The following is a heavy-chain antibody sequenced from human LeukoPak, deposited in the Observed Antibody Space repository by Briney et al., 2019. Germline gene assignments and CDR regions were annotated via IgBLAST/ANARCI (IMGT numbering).Heavy chain of an antibody. V-gene: IGHV3-30*04. D-gene: IGHD5-24*01. CDR2: VSVDGSNK. CDR3: ASMATIDEVVDY. Sequence: GRSLRLSCAASGFTFSNYAMHWVRQAPGKGLEWVAVVSVDGSNKYYADSVKGRFTISRDNSKNTLYLQMNSLRAEDTAVYYCASMATIDEVVDYWGQGTLVTVSS. CDR1: GFTFSNYA. J-gene: IGHJ4*02.